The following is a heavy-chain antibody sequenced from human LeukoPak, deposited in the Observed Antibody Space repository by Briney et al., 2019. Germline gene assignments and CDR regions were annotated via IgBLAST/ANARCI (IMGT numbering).Heavy chain of an antibody. CDR1: GDSMTSYY. CDR2: IYYSGST. D-gene: IGHD3-16*01. J-gene: IGHJ4*02. V-gene: IGHV4-59*12. Sequence: PSETLSLTCTVSGDSMTSYYWGWIRQPPGKGLEWIGHIYYSGSTNYNPSLKSRVTMSVDTSKNQCTLKLSSVTAADTAVYYCARVGDYALKDWGQGTLVTVSS. CDR3: ARVGDYALKD.